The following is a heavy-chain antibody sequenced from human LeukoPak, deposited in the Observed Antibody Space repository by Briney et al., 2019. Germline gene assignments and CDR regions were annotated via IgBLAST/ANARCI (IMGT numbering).Heavy chain of an antibody. CDR1: GGTFSSYA. CDR3: ARDNDDYGGNKYYFDY. J-gene: IGHJ4*02. CDR2: IIPILGIA. V-gene: IGHV1-69*04. Sequence: SVKVSCKASGGTFSSYAISWVRQAPGQGLEWMGRIIPILGIANYAQKFQGRVTITADRSTSTAYMELSSLRSEDTAVYYCARDNDDYGGNKYYFDYWGQGTLVTVSS. D-gene: IGHD4-23*01.